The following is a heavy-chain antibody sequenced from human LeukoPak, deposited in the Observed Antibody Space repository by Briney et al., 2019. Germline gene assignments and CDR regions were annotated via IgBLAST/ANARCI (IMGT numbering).Heavy chain of an antibody. CDR1: GDSMTRGGYY. CDR2: IYHSGTT. V-gene: IGHV4-31*03. D-gene: IGHD4-11*01. Sequence: SETLSLTCTVSGDSMTRGGYYWSWVRQHPGKGLEWVGFIYHSGTTFYNPSLESRATISVDTSQSQFSLKLTSVTAADTAVYYCARAVDYRHYFGYWGQGALVTVSS. CDR3: ARAVDYRHYFGY. J-gene: IGHJ4*02.